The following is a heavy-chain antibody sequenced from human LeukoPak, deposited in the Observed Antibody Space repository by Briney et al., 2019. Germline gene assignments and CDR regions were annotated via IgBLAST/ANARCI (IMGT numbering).Heavy chain of an antibody. CDR3: ARAGVSVYFDY. CDR2: IFYNGNT. Sequence: SETLSLTCTVSGGSISGFDYYWGWIRQPPGKGLEWIGNIFYNGNTYYNPSLQSRVTISVDTSTNQFSLSLHSVTAADTAVYYCARAGVSVYFDYWGQGTLVTVSS. V-gene: IGHV4-39*07. D-gene: IGHD3-3*01. J-gene: IGHJ4*02. CDR1: GGSISGFDYY.